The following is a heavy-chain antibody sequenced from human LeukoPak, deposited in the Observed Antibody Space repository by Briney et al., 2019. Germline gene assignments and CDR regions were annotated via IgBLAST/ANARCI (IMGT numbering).Heavy chain of an antibody. V-gene: IGHV4-59*01. CDR3: AMAGYCSSTSCYLFPHYYYYYGMDV. CDR1: GGSINDAS. Sequence: SETLSLTCTVSGGSINDASWNWIRKPPGQGLEWIGYIYYSGSTNYNPSLKSRVTISVDTSKNQFSLKLSSVTAADTAVYYCAMAGYCSSTSCYLFPHYYYYYGMDVWGQGTTVTVSS. D-gene: IGHD2-2*01. J-gene: IGHJ6*02. CDR2: IYYSGST.